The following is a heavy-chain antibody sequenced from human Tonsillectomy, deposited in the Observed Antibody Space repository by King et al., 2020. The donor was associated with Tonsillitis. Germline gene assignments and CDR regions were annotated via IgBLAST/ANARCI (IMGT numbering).Heavy chain of an antibody. CDR2: ISYSGST. D-gene: IGHD3-3*01. J-gene: IGHJ2*01. CDR3: ARDAYYDFWSGYSPYWYFDL. CDR1: GDSIRSYY. Sequence: QLQESGPGLVKPSETLSLTCTVSGDSIRSYYWSWIRQPPGKGLEWIVDISYSGSTYYNPSLKSRVTVSVDTSKNQLSLKLSSVTAAETAVYYCARDAYYDFWSGYSPYWYFDLWGRGTLVTVSS. V-gene: IGHV4-59*01.